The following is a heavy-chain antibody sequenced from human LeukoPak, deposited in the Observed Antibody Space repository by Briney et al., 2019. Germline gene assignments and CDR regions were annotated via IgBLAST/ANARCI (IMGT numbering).Heavy chain of an antibody. Sequence: SETLSLTCTVSGGSISSGDYYWSWIRQPPGKGLEWIGYIYYSGSTYYNPSLKSRVTISVDTSKNQFSLKLSSVTAADTAVYCCARAARGCSSTSCYGLDYWGQGTLVTVSS. J-gene: IGHJ4*02. CDR2: IYYSGST. CDR3: ARAARGCSSTSCYGLDY. CDR1: GGSISSGDYY. D-gene: IGHD2-2*01. V-gene: IGHV4-30-4*01.